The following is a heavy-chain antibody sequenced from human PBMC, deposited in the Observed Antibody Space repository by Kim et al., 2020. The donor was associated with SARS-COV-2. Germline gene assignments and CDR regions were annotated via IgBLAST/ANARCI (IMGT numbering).Heavy chain of an antibody. J-gene: IGHJ6*02. CDR3: AREGPFWEWLLYRDWGTYYYGMDV. Sequence: ASVKVSCKASGYTFTGYYMHWVRQAPGQGLEWMGWINPNSGGTNYAQKFQGRVTMTRDTSISTAYMELSRLRSDDTAVYYCAREGPFWEWLLYRDWGTYYYGMDVWGQGTTVTVSS. CDR1: GYTFTGYY. CDR2: INPNSGGT. V-gene: IGHV1-2*02. D-gene: IGHD3-3*01.